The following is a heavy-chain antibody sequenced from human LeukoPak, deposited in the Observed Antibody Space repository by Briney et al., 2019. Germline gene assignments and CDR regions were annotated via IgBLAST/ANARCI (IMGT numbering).Heavy chain of an antibody. D-gene: IGHD3-10*01. V-gene: IGHV3-66*01. Sequence: GGSPRLSCAASGFTVSSNYMSWVRQAPGKGLEWVSVIYSGGSTYYADSVKGRFTISRDNSKNTLYLQMNSLRAEDTAVYYCARDRYYGSGSYYNYYYYGMDVWGQGTTVTVSS. CDR1: GFTVSSNY. J-gene: IGHJ6*02. CDR2: IYSGGST. CDR3: ARDRYYGSGSYYNYYYYGMDV.